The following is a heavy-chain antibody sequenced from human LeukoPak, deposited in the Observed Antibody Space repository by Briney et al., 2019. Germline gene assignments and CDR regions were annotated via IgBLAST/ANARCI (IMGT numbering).Heavy chain of an antibody. D-gene: IGHD7-27*01. CDR3: ARDSIPQLGTYYSDY. CDR2: ISGSGGST. J-gene: IGHJ4*02. CDR1: GFTFSSYA. Sequence: PGGSLRLSCAASGFTFSSYAMSWVRQAPGKGLEWVSAISGSGGSTYYADSVKGRFTISRDNSKNTLNLQMNSLRAEDTAVYYCARDSIPQLGTYYSDYWGQGTLVTVSS. V-gene: IGHV3-23*01.